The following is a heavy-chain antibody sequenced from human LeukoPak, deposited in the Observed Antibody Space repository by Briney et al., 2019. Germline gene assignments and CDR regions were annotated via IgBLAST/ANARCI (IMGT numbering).Heavy chain of an antibody. Sequence: ASVKVFRKASGYNFTGYYLHWVREAPAQGRECVGWLSPNSGATKYAQKFQRRVTMTRDTSISTAYMDVRTLSYDDTPVYQCAKDRSMTYDAIY. CDR2: LSPNSGAT. CDR3: AKDRSMTYDAIY. D-gene: IGHD2/OR15-2a*01. V-gene: IGHV1-2*02. CDR1: GYNFTGYY. J-gene: IGHJ3*02.